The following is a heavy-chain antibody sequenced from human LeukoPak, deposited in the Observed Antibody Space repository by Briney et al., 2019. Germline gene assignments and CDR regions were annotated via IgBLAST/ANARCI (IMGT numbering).Heavy chain of an antibody. CDR3: ARGYYGSGSYYHYYYYYGMDV. CDR1: GGTFSSYA. J-gene: IGHJ6*02. Sequence: SVTVSCKDSGGTFSSYAISWVRQAPGQGLEWMGGNIHNFGTANYAQKFQRRVTITADESTSTAYMELSSLRSEDTAVYYCARGYYGSGSYYHYYYYYGMDVWGQGTTVTVSS. V-gene: IGHV1-69*13. D-gene: IGHD3-10*01. CDR2: NIHNFGTA.